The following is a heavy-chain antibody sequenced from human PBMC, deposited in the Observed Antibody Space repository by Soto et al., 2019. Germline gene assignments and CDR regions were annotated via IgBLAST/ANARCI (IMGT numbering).Heavy chain of an antibody. V-gene: IGHV1-69*13. J-gene: IGHJ5*02. CDR1: GGTFSSYA. D-gene: IGHD3-3*01. CDR2: IIPIFGTA. Sequence: SVKVSCKASGGTFSSYAISWVRQAPGQGLEWMGGIIPIFGTANYAQKFQGRVTITADESTSTAYMELSSLRSEDTAVYYCASSPIFGVVLYWFDPWGQGTLVTVSS. CDR3: ASSPIFGVVLYWFDP.